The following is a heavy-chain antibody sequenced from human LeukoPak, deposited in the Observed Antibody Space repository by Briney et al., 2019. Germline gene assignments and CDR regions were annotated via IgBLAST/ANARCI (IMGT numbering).Heavy chain of an antibody. CDR1: GGSISSSSYY. V-gene: IGHV4-39*01. Sequence: PSETLSLTCTVSGGSISSSSYYWGWIRQPPGKGLEWIGSIYYSGSTYYNPSLKSRVTISVDTSKNQFSLKLSSVTAADTAVYYCARHVETGYSSSWYGVRPDAFDIWGQGAMVTVSS. J-gene: IGHJ3*02. CDR2: IYYSGST. CDR3: ARHVETGYSSSWYGVRPDAFDI. D-gene: IGHD6-13*01.